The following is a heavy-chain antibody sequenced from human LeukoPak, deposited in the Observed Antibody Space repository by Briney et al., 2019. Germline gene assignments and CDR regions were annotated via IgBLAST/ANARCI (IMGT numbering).Heavy chain of an antibody. D-gene: IGHD3-3*01. J-gene: IGHJ4*02. CDR2: ISGSGGST. Sequence: GGSLRLSCAASGFTFSSYAMSWVRQAPGKGLEWVSAISGSGGSTYYADSVKGRFTISRDNSKNTLYLQMNSLRAEDTAVYYCAKNHSMNLSAPSCYSNYWGQGTLVTVPS. CDR3: AKNHSMNLSAPSCYSNY. V-gene: IGHV3-23*01. CDR1: GFTFSSYA.